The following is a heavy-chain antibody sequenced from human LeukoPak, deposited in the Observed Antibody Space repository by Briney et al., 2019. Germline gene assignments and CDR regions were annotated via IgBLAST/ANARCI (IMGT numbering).Heavy chain of an antibody. J-gene: IGHJ4*02. Sequence: PSETLSLTCAVYGGTFSGSYWTWIRQPPGRGLEWIGEINHSGSANYNPSLKSRLTMSVDTSKSQFSLQLNSVTAADTAVYYCSRTTGDSAIIAAHWGQGTLVTVSS. V-gene: IGHV4-34*01. D-gene: IGHD3-16*01. CDR2: INHSGSA. CDR3: SRTTGDSAIIAAH. CDR1: GGTFSGSY.